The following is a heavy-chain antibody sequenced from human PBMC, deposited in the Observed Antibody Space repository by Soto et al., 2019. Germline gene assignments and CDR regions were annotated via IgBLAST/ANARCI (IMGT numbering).Heavy chain of an antibody. Sequence: QVQLRESGPGLIQPAQTLSLTCSVSGGPMSRGGYYWNWIRQQPGKGLEWLAYIYSRGTTYKNPSLLSRLAMSVDESENRFSRKLSSVTAADTAVYYCVRGVPAAVTVGGDYFDSWGQGTLGTVSS. J-gene: IGHJ4*02. CDR1: GGPMSRGGYY. D-gene: IGHD2-15*01. V-gene: IGHV4-31*03. CDR2: IYSRGTT. CDR3: VRGVPAAVTVGGDYFDS.